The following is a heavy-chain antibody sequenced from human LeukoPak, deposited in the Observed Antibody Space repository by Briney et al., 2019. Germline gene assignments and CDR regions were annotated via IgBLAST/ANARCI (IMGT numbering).Heavy chain of an antibody. J-gene: IGHJ3*02. Sequence: SETLSLTCTVSGGSVSSTTYYWSWIRQPPGKGLEWIGYIYYSGSTNYNPSLKSRVTISVDTSKNQFSLKLSSVTAADTAVYYSERLNYYGSGSYYNAADDAFDIWGQGTMVTVSS. CDR2: IYYSGST. D-gene: IGHD3-10*01. CDR3: ERLNYYGSGSYYNAADDAFDI. CDR1: GGSVSSTTYY. V-gene: IGHV4-61*01.